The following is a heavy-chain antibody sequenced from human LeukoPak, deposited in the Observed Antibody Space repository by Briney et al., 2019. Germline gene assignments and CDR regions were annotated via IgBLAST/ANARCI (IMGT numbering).Heavy chain of an antibody. CDR3: AKDFRQDPLDAFDI. V-gene: IGHV3-9*03. CDR2: ISWNSGSI. J-gene: IGHJ3*02. Sequence: PGRSLRLSCAASGFTFDDYAMHWVRHAPGKGLEWVSGISWNSGSIVYADSVKGRFNISRDNAKNSLYLQMNSLRAEDMALYYCAKDFRQDPLDAFDIWGQGTMVTVSS. CDR1: GFTFDDYA.